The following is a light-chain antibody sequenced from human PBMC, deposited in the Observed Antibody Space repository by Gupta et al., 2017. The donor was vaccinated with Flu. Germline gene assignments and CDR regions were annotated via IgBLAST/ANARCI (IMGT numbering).Light chain of an antibody. Sequence: IVVTPSPDSLAVSLGERATINCKTSQSVLYSSNNRKYIGWYQQKPGQPPKLLIYWASTRESGVPDRFSGSGSGTDFTHTISSLQAEDVAVDYGQQFYKTLTALFTFGPGTKLGIK. CDR2: WAS. V-gene: IGKV4-1*01. CDR3: QQFYKTLTALFT. CDR1: QSVLYSSNNRKY. J-gene: IGKJ2*01.